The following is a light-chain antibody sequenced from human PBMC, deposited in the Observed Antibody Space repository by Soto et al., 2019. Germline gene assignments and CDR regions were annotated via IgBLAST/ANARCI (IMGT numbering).Light chain of an antibody. CDR1: QGVSGY. CDR3: QQYKNWPLST. CDR2: DAS. V-gene: IGKV3-15*01. Sequence: EILMTQSPATLSVSPGERVTLSCRASQGVSGYLAWYQKKPGQAPRLIVYDASTRASGLPARFSGSGSGTEFTLTISSLQSEDFAVYYCQQYKNWPLSTFGQGTKVEIK. J-gene: IGKJ1*01.